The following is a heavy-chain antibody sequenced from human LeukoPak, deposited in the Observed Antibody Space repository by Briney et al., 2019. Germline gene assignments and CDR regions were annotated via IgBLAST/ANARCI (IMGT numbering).Heavy chain of an antibody. CDR2: ISGSGGST. D-gene: IGHD3-22*01. CDR1: GFTFSSYA. J-gene: IGHJ5*02. Sequence: GGSLRLSCAATGFTFSSYAMSWVRQAPGKGLEWVSAISGSGGSTYYADSVKGRSTISRDNSKNTLYLQINSLRAEDTAVYYCAKDFEGFYYDSSGNWFDPWGQGTPVTVSS. CDR3: AKDFEGFYYDSSGNWFDP. V-gene: IGHV3-23*01.